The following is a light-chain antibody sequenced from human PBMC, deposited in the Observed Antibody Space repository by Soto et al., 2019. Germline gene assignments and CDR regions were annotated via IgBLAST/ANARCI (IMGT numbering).Light chain of an antibody. CDR1: GNINSW. Sequence: DIQMTQSPSILSASVGDRVTITCRASGNINSWLAWYQQKPGKVPKVLIYKASSLESGVPSRFSGSGSGTECTLTISSLQPDDFATYFCQQYNHYYSFGQGTKLEIK. J-gene: IGKJ2*03. V-gene: IGKV1-5*03. CDR3: QQYNHYYS. CDR2: KAS.